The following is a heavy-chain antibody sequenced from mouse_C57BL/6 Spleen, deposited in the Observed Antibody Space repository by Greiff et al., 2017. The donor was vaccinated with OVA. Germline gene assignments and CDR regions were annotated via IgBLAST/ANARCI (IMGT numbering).Heavy chain of an antibody. J-gene: IGHJ2*01. Sequence: VQLKESGPGLVKPSQSLSLTCSVTGYSITSGYYWNWIRQFPGNKLEWMGYISYDGSNNYNPSLKNRISITRDTSKNQFFLKLNSVTTEDTATYDCARTTVVAKDFDYWGQGTTLTVSS. V-gene: IGHV3-6*01. D-gene: IGHD1-1*01. CDR1: GYSITSGYY. CDR2: ISYDGSN. CDR3: ARTTVVAKDFDY.